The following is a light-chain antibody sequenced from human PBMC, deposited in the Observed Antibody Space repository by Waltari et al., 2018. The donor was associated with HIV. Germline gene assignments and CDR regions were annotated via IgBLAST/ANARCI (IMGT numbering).Light chain of an antibody. V-gene: IGKV4-1*01. CDR1: QSVLYSSNNKNY. J-gene: IGKJ1*01. CDR3: QQYYSTPRT. CDR2: WAS. Sequence: DIVMTQSPDSLAVSLGERATINCKSNQSVLYSSNNKNYLAWYQQKPGQPPKLLIYWASTRESGVPDRFSCSGSGTDFTLTISSLQAEDVAVYYCQQYYSTPRTFGQGTKVEIK.